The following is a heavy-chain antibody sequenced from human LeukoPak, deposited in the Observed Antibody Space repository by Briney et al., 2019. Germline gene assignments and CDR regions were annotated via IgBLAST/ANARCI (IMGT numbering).Heavy chain of an antibody. CDR2: INSDGSST. J-gene: IGHJ5*02. V-gene: IGHV3-74*01. D-gene: IGHD3-9*01. CDR3: AREQDDILTGYYNNWFDP. CDR1: GFTVSSNY. Sequence: PGGSLRLSCAASGFTVSSNYMSWVRQAPGKGLVWVSRINSDGSSTSYADSVKGRFTISRDNAKNTLYLQMNSLRAEDTAVYYCAREQDDILTGYYNNWFDPWGQGTLVTVSS.